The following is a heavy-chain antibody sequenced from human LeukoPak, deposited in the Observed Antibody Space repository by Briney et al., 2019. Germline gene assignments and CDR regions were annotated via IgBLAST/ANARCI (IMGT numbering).Heavy chain of an antibody. D-gene: IGHD2-2*01. CDR1: GFTFSSYA. CDR3: AKASFYCSSTSCPSNY. CDR2: ISGSGGST. Sequence: SGGSLRLSCAASGFTFSSYAMSWVRQAPGKGLEWVSAISGSGGSTYYADSVRGRFTISRDNSKNTLYLQMNSLRAEDTAVYYCAKASFYCSSTSCPSNYLGQGTLVTVSS. J-gene: IGHJ4*02. V-gene: IGHV3-23*01.